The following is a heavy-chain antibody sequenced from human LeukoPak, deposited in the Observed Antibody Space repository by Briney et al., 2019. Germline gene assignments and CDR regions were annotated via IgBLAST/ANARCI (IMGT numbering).Heavy chain of an antibody. CDR2: INHSGST. D-gene: IGHD6-19*01. J-gene: IGHJ4*02. CDR1: GGSFSGYY. Sequence: SETLSLTCAVYGGSFSGYYWSWIRQPPGKGLEWIGEINHSGSTNYNPSLKSRVTISVDTSKNQFSLKLSSVTAADTAVYYCASKKRGGWFFDYWGQGTLVTVSS. CDR3: ASKKRGGWFFDY. V-gene: IGHV4-34*01.